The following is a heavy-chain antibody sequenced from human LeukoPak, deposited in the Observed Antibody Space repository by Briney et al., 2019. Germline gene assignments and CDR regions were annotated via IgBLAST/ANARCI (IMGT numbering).Heavy chain of an antibody. V-gene: IGHV3-7*03. CDR3: ARGVGWIQLWLHY. D-gene: IGHD5-18*01. Sequence: AVSLRLSSHASAFTSSTYRMSWFPQAPGKGPHCVANLKQAGSDQYYVDSVKIRFTISRDNAKNSLYLQMNSTRAEHTAVYYCARGVGWIQLWLHYWGQGTLVTLSS. J-gene: IGHJ4*02. CDR2: LKQAGSDQ. CDR1: AFTSSTYR.